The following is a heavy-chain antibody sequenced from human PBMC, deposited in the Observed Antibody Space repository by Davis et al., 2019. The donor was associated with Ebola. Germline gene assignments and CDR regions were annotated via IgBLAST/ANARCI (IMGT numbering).Heavy chain of an antibody. CDR2: ISYDGSNK. D-gene: IGHD3-16*02. V-gene: IGHV3-30-3*01. Sequence: GGSLRLSCAASGFTFSSYAMHWVRQAPGKGLEWVAVISYDGSNKYYADSVKGRFTISRDNSKNTLYLQMNSLRAEDTAVYYCAKVDDYVWGSYRMEAFDIWGQGTMVTVSS. J-gene: IGHJ3*02. CDR1: GFTFSSYA. CDR3: AKVDDYVWGSYRMEAFDI.